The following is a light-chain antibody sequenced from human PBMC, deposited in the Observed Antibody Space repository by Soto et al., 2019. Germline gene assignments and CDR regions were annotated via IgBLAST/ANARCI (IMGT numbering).Light chain of an antibody. J-gene: IGKJ5*01. CDR3: QQYDNWPIT. V-gene: IGKV3-15*01. Sequence: EIGMTQSPATLSVSPGERATLSCRASQSINFNLAWYQQKPGQAPRLLISGASTRATGLPARFSGSGSGTELTIIISSLQSEDSEVYYCQQYDNWPITFGQGTRLEIK. CDR1: QSINFN. CDR2: GAS.